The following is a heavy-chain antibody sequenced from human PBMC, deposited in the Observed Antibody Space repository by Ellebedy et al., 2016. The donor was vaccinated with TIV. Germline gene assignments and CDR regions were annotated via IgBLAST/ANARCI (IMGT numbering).Heavy chain of an antibody. V-gene: IGHV1-2*02. J-gene: IGHJ4*02. Sequence: ASVKVSCKASGYTFTGNYMHWVRQAPGQGLEWMGWINPNSGGTNYAQKFQDRVTMTRDTSTRTVYMELSGLRSDDTAVYYCAAFPFISASSAYWGQGTLVTVSS. D-gene: IGHD3-16*01. CDR3: AAFPFISASSAY. CDR2: INPNSGGT. CDR1: GYTFTGNY.